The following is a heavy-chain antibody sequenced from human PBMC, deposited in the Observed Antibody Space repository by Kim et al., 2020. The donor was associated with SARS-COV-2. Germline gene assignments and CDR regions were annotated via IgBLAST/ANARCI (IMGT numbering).Heavy chain of an antibody. CDR3: AKSRQYYYYYYGMDV. Sequence: DSVKGRFTITRDNAKNSLYLQMNSLRAEDTALYYCAKSRQYYYYYYGMDVWGQGTTVTVSS. J-gene: IGHJ6*02. D-gene: IGHD6-19*01. V-gene: IGHV3-9*01.